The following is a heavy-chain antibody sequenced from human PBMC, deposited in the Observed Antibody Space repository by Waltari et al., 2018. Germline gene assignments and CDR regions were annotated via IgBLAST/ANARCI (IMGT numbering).Heavy chain of an antibody. CDR1: GFPFIDHY. Sequence: EVHLVESGGGLVQPGGSLSLSCAAPGFPFIDHYMDWVRQAPGKGLGWVGRTKNKRNGYTTEYAASVRGRFTISRDESENSVYLQMNSLKTEDTAVYFCGRWTSGSPDVWGQGTLVTVSS. J-gene: IGHJ4*02. CDR3: GRWTSGSPDV. V-gene: IGHV3-72*01. CDR2: TKNKRNGYTT. D-gene: IGHD1-26*01.